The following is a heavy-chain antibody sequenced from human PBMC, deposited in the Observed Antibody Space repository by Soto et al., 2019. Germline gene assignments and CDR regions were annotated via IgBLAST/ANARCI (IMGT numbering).Heavy chain of an antibody. D-gene: IGHD2-21*01. CDR1: GYTFTRYA. CDR3: ARDESD. V-gene: IGHV1-3*01. J-gene: IGHJ4*02. Sequence: QVQLVQSGAEVKKPGASVKVSCKASGYTFTRYAIHWVRQAPGQSLERMGWINAGKGNTKYSEKFQGRVTITRDTSASTAYMELSSLRSEDTAVYYCARDESDWGQGTLVTVSS. CDR2: INAGKGNT.